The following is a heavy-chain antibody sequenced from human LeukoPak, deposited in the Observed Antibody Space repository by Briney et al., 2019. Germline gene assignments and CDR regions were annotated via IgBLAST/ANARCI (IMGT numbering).Heavy chain of an antibody. CDR3: ARLGYGEYLFYSDY. Sequence: KPSETLSLTCTVSGGSISSYYWSWLQQPPGKGLEWIGYIYNSGSTKYNPSLKSRVTISVDTSKNQFSLRLSSVTAADTAVYYCARLGYGEYLFYSDYWGQGTLVTVSS. V-gene: IGHV4-59*01. J-gene: IGHJ4*02. CDR1: GGSISSYY. CDR2: IYNSGST. D-gene: IGHD4-17*01.